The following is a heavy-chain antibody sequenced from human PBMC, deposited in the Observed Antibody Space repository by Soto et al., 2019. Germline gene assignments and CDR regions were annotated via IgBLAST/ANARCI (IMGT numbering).Heavy chain of an antibody. CDR3: AKVHAREQFVRGENWFDS. J-gene: IGHJ5*01. D-gene: IGHD6-6*01. V-gene: IGHV3-23*01. Sequence: GGSLRLSCSASGFTFSNYAMSWARQAPGKGLEWVSTISGSGVRTYYADSVKGRFTISRDNSKNTLDLQMNSLRAEDTAIYYCAKVHAREQFVRGENWFDSWGQGTLVTVSS. CDR1: GFTFSNYA. CDR2: ISGSGVRT.